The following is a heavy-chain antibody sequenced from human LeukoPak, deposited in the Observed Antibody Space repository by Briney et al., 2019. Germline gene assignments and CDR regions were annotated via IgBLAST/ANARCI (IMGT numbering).Heavy chain of an antibody. J-gene: IGHJ4*02. CDR1: GFTVSSNY. V-gene: IGHV3-30*18. D-gene: IGHD3-22*01. CDR2: ISYDGSNK. Sequence: GGSLRLSCAASGFTVSSNYMSWVRQAPGKGLEWVAVISYDGSNKYYADSVKGRFTISRDNAKNCLYLQMNSLRAEDTALYYCVKGAGYYYDSRFDYWGQGTLVTVSS. CDR3: VKGAGYYYDSRFDY.